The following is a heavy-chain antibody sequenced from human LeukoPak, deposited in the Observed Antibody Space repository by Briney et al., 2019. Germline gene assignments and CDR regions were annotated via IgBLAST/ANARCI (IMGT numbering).Heavy chain of an antibody. J-gene: IGHJ4*02. CDR3: AKSSTGRYYFDC. Sequence: GGSLRLSCAASGFTFDDYAMHWVRQAPGKGLEWVSGISWNSGSIGYADSVKGRFTISRDNAKNSLYLQMNSLRAEDTALYYCAKSSTGRYYFDCWGQGTLVTVSS. CDR1: GFTFDDYA. D-gene: IGHD1-1*01. V-gene: IGHV3-9*01. CDR2: ISWNSGSI.